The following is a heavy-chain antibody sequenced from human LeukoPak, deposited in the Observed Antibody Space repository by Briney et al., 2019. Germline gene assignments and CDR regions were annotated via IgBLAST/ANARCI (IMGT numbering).Heavy chain of an antibody. V-gene: IGHV4-59*01. CDR3: AREDPQTTVPEGMDV. CDR1: VGSISHFY. CDR2: IYYRGTT. D-gene: IGHD4-17*01. J-gene: IGHJ6*02. Sequence: SETLSLICSLSVGSISHFYWIWIGQPPGKGGGWIGYIYYRGTTNYNPSRKSRDTISVDTFRKQFSLQLRSVTAADTTVYYCAREDPQTTVPEGMDVWGQGTTVIVSS.